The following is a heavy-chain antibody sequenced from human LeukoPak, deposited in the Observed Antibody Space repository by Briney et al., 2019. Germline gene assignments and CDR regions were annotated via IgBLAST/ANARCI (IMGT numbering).Heavy chain of an antibody. V-gene: IGHV3-48*03. CDR3: AKSRSSGSSTSNY. D-gene: IGHD6-13*01. Sequence: GGSLRLSCAASGFTFSSYEMNWVRQAPGKGLEWVSYISSSGSTIYYADSVKGRFTISRDNSKNTLYLQMNSLRAEDTALYYCAKSRSSGSSTSNYWGQGTLVTVSS. J-gene: IGHJ4*02. CDR2: ISSSGSTI. CDR1: GFTFSSYE.